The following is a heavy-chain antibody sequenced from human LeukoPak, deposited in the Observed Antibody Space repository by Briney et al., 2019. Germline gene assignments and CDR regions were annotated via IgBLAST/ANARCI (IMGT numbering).Heavy chain of an antibody. Sequence: PSETLSLTCTVSDYSISSSYYWGWIRQPPGEGLEWFGIIYHSWSTDYNTSLKSRVPISVDTSKNQFSLKLSSVTAAATAVYYCARRTDLNWFDPWGQGTLVTVSS. CDR1: DYSISSSYY. D-gene: IGHD4-17*01. V-gene: IGHV4-38-2*02. CDR2: IYHSWST. CDR3: ARRTDLNWFDP. J-gene: IGHJ5*02.